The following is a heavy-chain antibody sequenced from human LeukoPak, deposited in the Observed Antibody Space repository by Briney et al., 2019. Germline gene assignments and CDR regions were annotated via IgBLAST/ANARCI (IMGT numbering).Heavy chain of an antibody. J-gene: IGHJ4*02. V-gene: IGHV3-9*03. CDR2: ISWNSGSI. Sequence: PGRSLRLPCAASGFTFDDYAMHWARQAPGKGLASVSGISWNSGSIGYADSVKGRFTISRDNAKNSLYLQMNSLRAEDMALYYCAKDFGPEGGIAAAATPFDYWGQGTLVTVSS. CDR1: GFTFDDYA. D-gene: IGHD6-13*01. CDR3: AKDFGPEGGIAAAATPFDY.